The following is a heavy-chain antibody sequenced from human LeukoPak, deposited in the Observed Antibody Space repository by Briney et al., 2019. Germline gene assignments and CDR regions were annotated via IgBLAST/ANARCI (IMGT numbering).Heavy chain of an antibody. J-gene: IGHJ4*02. CDR2: IYYSGST. CDR1: GGSISSYY. Sequence: SETLSLTCTVSGGSISSYYWSWIRQPPGKGLEWIGYIYYSGSTNYNPSLKSRVTISVDTSKNQFSLKLSSVTAADTAVYYCARELFGSSSPYFDYWGQGTLVTVSS. CDR3: ARELFGSSSPYFDY. V-gene: IGHV4-59*01. D-gene: IGHD6-6*01.